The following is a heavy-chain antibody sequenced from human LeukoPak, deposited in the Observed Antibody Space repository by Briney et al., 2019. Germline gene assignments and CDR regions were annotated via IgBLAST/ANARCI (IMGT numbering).Heavy chain of an antibody. Sequence: SVKVSCKASGGTFSSYAISWVRQAPGQGLEWMGRIIPILGIANYAQKFQGRVTITADKSTSTAYMELSSLRSEDTAVYYCARERGFWSGYYTHDAFDIWGQGTMVTVSS. CDR3: ARERGFWSGYYTHDAFDI. J-gene: IGHJ3*02. V-gene: IGHV1-69*04. CDR1: GGTFSSYA. D-gene: IGHD3-3*01. CDR2: IIPILGIA.